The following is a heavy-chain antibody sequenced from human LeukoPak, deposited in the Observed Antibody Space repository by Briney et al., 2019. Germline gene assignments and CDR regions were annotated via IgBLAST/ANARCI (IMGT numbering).Heavy chain of an antibody. CDR2: IIPILGIA. D-gene: IGHD2-21*02. CDR3: ARDLVIYVAVTASWFDP. J-gene: IGHJ5*02. V-gene: IGHV1-69*04. Sequence: GASVKVSCKASGYTFTSYAISWVRQAPGQGLEWMGRIIPILGIANYAQKFQGRVTITADKSTSTAYMELSSLRSEDTAVYYCARDLVIYVAVTASWFDPWGQGTLVTVSS. CDR1: GYTFTSYA.